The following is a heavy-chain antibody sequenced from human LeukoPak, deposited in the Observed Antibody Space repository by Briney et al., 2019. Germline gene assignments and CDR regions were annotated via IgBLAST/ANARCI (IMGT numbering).Heavy chain of an antibody. D-gene: IGHD3-10*01. Sequence: PGRSLRLSCAASGFTFSSYAMHWVRQAPGKGLEWVAVISYDGSNKYYADSVKGRFTISRDNSKNTLYLQMNSLRAEDTAVYYCARDEVGAFDIWGQGTMVTVSS. J-gene: IGHJ3*02. CDR2: ISYDGSNK. CDR3: ARDEVGAFDI. V-gene: IGHV3-30-3*01. CDR1: GFTFSSYA.